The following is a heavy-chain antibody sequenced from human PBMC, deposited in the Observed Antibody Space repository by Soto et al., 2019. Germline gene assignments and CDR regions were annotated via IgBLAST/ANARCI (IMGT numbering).Heavy chain of an antibody. V-gene: IGHV4-30-4*01. J-gene: IGHJ6*02. CDR2: IYYSGST. CDR1: GGSISSGDYY. CDR3: ARGCCGSTSYYYYYGMDV. Sequence: PSETLSLTCTVSGGSISSGDYYWSWIRQPPGKGLEWIGYIYYSGSTYYNPSLKSRVTISVDTSKNQFSLKLSSVTAADTAVYYCARGCCGSTSYYYYYGMDVWGQGTTVTVSS. D-gene: IGHD2-2*01.